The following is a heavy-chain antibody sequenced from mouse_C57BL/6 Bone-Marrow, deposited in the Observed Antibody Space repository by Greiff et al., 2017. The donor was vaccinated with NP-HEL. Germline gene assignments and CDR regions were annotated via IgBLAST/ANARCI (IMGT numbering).Heavy chain of an antibody. Sequence: VQLQQSGAELVKPGASVKLSCKASGYTFTSYWMHWVKQRPGQGLEWIGMIHPNSGSTNYNEKFKSKATLTVDKSSSTAYMQLSSLTSEDSAVYYCARGGGYYAWFAYWGQGTLVTVSA. D-gene: IGHD2-3*01. CDR1: GYTFTSYW. V-gene: IGHV1-64*01. J-gene: IGHJ3*01. CDR2: IHPNSGST. CDR3: ARGGGYYAWFAY.